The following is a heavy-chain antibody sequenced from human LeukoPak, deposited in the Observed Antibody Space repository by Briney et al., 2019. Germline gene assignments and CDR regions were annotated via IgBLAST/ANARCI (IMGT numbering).Heavy chain of an antibody. CDR2: TSSSSSYI. V-gene: IGHV3-21*01. CDR3: TKDRSTSNILTGYQDK. CDR1: GFTFSSYS. D-gene: IGHD3-9*01. Sequence: GGSLRLSCAASGFTFSSYSMNWVRQAPGKGLEWVSSTSSSSSYIYYADSVKGRFTISRDNAKNSLYLQMNSLRAEDTAVYYCTKDRSTSNILTGYQDKWGQGTLVTVSS. J-gene: IGHJ4*02.